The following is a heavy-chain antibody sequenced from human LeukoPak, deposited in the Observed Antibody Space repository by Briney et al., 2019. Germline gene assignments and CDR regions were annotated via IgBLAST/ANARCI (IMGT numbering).Heavy chain of an antibody. J-gene: IGHJ4*02. CDR3: ARDPTTFDY. Sequence: ASVRVSLKASGYTFSSYGISWGRQAPGQGLEWMGWISAYNGNTNYAQKLQGRVTMTTDTSTSTAYMELRSLRSDDTAVYYCARDPTTFDYWGQGTLVTVSS. V-gene: IGHV1-18*01. CDR2: ISAYNGNT. CDR1: GYTFSSYG. D-gene: IGHD4-11*01.